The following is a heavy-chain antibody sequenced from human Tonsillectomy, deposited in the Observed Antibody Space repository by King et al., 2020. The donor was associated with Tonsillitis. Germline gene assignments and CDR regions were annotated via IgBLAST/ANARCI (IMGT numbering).Heavy chain of an antibody. CDR2: IRSKAYGGTT. J-gene: IGHJ4*02. CDR1: GFTFGDYA. Sequence: QLVQSGGGLVQPGRSLRLSCTASGFTFGDYAMSWFRQAPGKGLEWVGFIRSKAYGGTTEYAASVKGRFTISRDDSKSIAYLQMNSLKTEDTAVYYCTRSYYYDSSGAYYFDYWGQGTLVTVSS. CDR3: TRSYYYDSSGAYYFDY. V-gene: IGHV3-49*03. D-gene: IGHD3-22*01.